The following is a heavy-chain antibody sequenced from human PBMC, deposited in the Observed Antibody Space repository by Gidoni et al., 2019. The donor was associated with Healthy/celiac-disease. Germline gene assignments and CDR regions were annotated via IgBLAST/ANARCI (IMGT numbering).Heavy chain of an antibody. J-gene: IGHJ4*02. Sequence: QVHLVQSGAEVKQPGAAVNVSFKVPGYTLTEFSMHWVRQAPGNGLEWMGGVVPEDVESIYAQKFQGRVTMTEDASTDTAYMELSSLRSEDTSVYSCATDGAEGGYLGQGTLVTVSS. CDR1: GYTLTEFS. CDR3: ATDGAEGGY. CDR2: VVPEDVES. V-gene: IGHV1-24*01. D-gene: IGHD2-15*01.